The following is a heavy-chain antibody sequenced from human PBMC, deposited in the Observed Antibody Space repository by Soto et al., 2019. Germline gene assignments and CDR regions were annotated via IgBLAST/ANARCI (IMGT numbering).Heavy chain of an antibody. CDR3: ARDNGYYDF. V-gene: IGHV1-18*01. CDR2: ISTTSGNT. D-gene: IGHD2-8*01. Sequence: GSVKVSCKTSGYTFSSYSINWVRQAPGQGLEWMAWISTTSGNTHYAERVQGRVTVTLDKSARTAFMEMWGLTSDDTAVYFCARDNGYYDFWGQGTLVTVSS. J-gene: IGHJ4*02. CDR1: GYTFSSYS.